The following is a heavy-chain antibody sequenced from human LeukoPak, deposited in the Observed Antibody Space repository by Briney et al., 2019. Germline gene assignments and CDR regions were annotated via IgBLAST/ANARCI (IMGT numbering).Heavy chain of an antibody. V-gene: IGHV3-21*01. D-gene: IGHD5-18*01. CDR1: GFTFSSYS. CDR2: ISSSSSYI. CDR3: AREVRGYSYGSDY. Sequence: GGSLRLSCAASGFTFSSYSMNWVRQAPGKGLEWVSSISSSSSYIYYADSVKGRFTISRDNAKNSLYLQMNSLRAEDTAVYYCAREVRGYSYGSDYWGQGTLVTVSS. J-gene: IGHJ4*02.